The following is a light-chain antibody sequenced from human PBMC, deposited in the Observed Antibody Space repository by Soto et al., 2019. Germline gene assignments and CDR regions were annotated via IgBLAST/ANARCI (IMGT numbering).Light chain of an antibody. J-gene: IGKJ1*01. CDR2: KAF. V-gene: IGKV1-5*03. CDR1: QTISSW. Sequence: DIQLTQSPSTLSGSVADRVTITCRASQTISSWLAWYQQKPGKAPKLLIYKAFTLKSGVPSRFSGSGSGTEFTLTISSLQPDDFATDYCQHYNSYAEAFGQGTKVELK. CDR3: QHYNSYAEA.